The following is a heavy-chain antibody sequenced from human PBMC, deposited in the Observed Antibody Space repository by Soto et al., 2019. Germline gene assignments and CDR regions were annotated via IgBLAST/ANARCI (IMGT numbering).Heavy chain of an antibody. J-gene: IGHJ2*01. CDR2: IYYIGTS. V-gene: IGHV4-31*03. Sequence: SETLSLTCTASGASISSGGYYWGWIRQHPGKGLEWIGFIYYIGTSYYNPSLESRITLSVDTSKNHFSLNLTSVTAADTAVYYCARVLRDVLSDRHHWYFDLWGRGTLVTVSS. D-gene: IGHD3-3*01. CDR1: GASISSGGYY. CDR3: ARVLRDVLSDRHHWYFDL.